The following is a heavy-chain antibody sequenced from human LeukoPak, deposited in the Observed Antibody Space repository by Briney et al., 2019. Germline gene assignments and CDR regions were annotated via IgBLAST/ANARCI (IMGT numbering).Heavy chain of an antibody. CDR1: GFTFSDYS. D-gene: IGHD5-24*01. CDR2: IGIDSGNT. V-gene: IGHV3-48*01. CDR3: ARDYKYAFDN. Sequence: GGSLRLSCAASGFTFSDYSMNWVRQAPGKGLEWISYIGIDSGNTDYADSVKGRFTISGDKAKNSLYLQMNSLRVEDTAVYYCARDYKYAFDNWGQGTLVTVSS. J-gene: IGHJ4*02.